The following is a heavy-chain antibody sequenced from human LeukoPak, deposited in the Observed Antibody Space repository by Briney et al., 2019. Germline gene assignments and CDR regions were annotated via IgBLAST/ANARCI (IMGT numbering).Heavy chain of an antibody. CDR2: IKQDGSEK. J-gene: IGHJ6*03. CDR3: ARDRVSFCGGDCYSGSYYYMDV. V-gene: IGHV3-7*01. D-gene: IGHD2-21*02. CDR1: GFTFSSYW. Sequence: PGGSLRLSCAASGFTFSSYWMSWARQAPGKGLEWVANIKQDGSEKYYVVSVKGRFTISRDNAKNSLYLQMNSPRAEDTAVYYGARDRVSFCGGDCYSGSYYYMDVWGKGTTVTVSS.